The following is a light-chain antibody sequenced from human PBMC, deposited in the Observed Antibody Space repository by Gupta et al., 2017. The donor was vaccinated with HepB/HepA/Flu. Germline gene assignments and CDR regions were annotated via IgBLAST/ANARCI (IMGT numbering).Light chain of an antibody. CDR3: QQYYNIPRT. Sequence: DIVMTQSPDSLAVSLGERATINCKSSQSVLYSSNNKNYLAWYQQKPGQPPKLLIYWASTRESGVPDRFSGSGSGTDFTLTIRSLQAEDVAVYYCQQYYNIPRTFGQGTKVEIK. V-gene: IGKV4-1*01. CDR2: WAS. CDR1: QSVLYSSNNKNY. J-gene: IGKJ1*01.